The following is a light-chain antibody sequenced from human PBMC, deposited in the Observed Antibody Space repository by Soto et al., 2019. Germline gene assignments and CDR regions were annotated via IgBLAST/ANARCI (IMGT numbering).Light chain of an antibody. V-gene: IGKV2-24*01. CDR2: KVS. CDR1: QSLVYSDGNTY. J-gene: IGKJ1*01. Sequence: DVVLTQTPLSSPVTLGQPASISCRSSQSLVYSDGNTYLSWLQQRPGQPPRLLIYKVSNRFSRVPDRFSGSGAGTDRTLEMSRVESEDVGIYYCMQCTHFPRTFGQGTTLEIK. CDR3: MQCTHFPRT.